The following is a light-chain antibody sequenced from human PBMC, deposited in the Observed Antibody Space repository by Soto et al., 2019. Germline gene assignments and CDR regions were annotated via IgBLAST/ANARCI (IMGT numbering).Light chain of an antibody. CDR1: QSVHNF. CDR2: GAS. CDR3: QQFNNWPQT. J-gene: IGKJ1*01. V-gene: IGKV3D-15*01. Sequence: EIVLTQSPATLSLSPGDRAALSCKASQSVHNFLAWYQQKPGQAPRLLIYGASTRAAGIPARFSGSGSGTDFTLTISSLQSEDFAVYFCQQFNNWPQTFGQGTKV.